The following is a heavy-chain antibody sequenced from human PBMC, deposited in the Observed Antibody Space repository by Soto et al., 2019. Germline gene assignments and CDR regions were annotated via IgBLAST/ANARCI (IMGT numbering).Heavy chain of an antibody. CDR3: ASGSRVGATTRVPFQQY. J-gene: IGHJ4*02. CDR2: IIPSGGTT. CDR1: GGTFSSYA. D-gene: IGHD1-26*01. V-gene: IGHV1-69*05. Sequence: SVKVSCKASGGTFSSYAISWVRQAPGQGLEWMGGIIPSGGTTSYAQKFQGRVTMTRDTSTSTVYMELSSLRSEDTAVYYCASGSRVGATTRVPFQQYWGQGTLVTVSS.